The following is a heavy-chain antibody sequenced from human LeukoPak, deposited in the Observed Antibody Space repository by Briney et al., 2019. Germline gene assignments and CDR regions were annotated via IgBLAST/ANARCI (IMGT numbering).Heavy chain of an antibody. CDR1: GYSISVGYY. CDR3: ARRGGTYFEY. CDR2: IFHSGST. D-gene: IGHD1-26*01. V-gene: IGHV4-38-2*02. J-gene: IGHJ4*02. Sequence: SETQSLTCTVSGYSISVGYYWGWIRQAPGKGLQWIGNIFHSGSTHHDPSLQSRITLSVDTSKNQISLRLTPVTAADTAVYYCARRGGTYFEYWGPGTLVTVSS.